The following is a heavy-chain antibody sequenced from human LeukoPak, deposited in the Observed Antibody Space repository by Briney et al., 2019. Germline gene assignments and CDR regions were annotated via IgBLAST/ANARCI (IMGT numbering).Heavy chain of an antibody. CDR2: ISAYNGNT. CDR3: ARGRGDSSWYVGYYYYGMDV. Sequence: ASVKVSCKASGYTFTSYGISWVRQAPGQGLEWMGWISAYNGNTNYAQKLQGRVTMTTDTSTSTAYMELRSLRSDDTAVYYCARGRGDSSWYVGYYYYGMDVWGQGTTVTVSS. V-gene: IGHV1-18*01. J-gene: IGHJ6*02. D-gene: IGHD6-13*01. CDR1: GYTFTSYG.